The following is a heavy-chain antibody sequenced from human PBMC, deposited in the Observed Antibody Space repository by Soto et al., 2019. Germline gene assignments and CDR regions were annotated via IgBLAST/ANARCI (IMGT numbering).Heavy chain of an antibody. D-gene: IGHD6-19*01. Sequence: PGGSLRLSCAASRFTFDIYGMSWVRQAPGKGLEWVSGISGSGGSTYYADSVKGRFTISRDNSKNTLYLQMNSLRAEDTAVYYCAKDKKARLSSGLDPWGQGTLVTVSS. J-gene: IGHJ5*02. V-gene: IGHV3-23*01. CDR3: AKDKKARLSSGLDP. CDR2: ISGSGGST. CDR1: RFTFDIYG.